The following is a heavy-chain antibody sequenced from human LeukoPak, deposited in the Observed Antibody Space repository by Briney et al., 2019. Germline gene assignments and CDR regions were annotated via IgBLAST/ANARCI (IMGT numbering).Heavy chain of an antibody. CDR1: GFTFDDYG. V-gene: IGHV3-20*04. CDR3: AKSPPKTTVTEYYFDY. D-gene: IGHD4-17*01. J-gene: IGHJ4*02. Sequence: GGSLRLSCAASGFTFDDYGMSWVRQAPGKGLEWVSGINWNGGRTGYADSVKGRFTISRDNSKNTLYLQMNSLRAEDTAVYYCAKSPPKTTVTEYYFDYWGQGTLVTVSS. CDR2: INWNGGRT.